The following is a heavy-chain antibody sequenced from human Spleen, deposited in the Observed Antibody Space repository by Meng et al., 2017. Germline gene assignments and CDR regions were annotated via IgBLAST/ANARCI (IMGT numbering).Heavy chain of an antibody. CDR1: GFPFSSHA. CDR3: ARIDY. CDR2: ISWNSGSI. Sequence: GESLKISCAASGFPFSSHAMSWVRQAPGKGLEWVAGISWNSGSIGYADSVKGRFTISRDNAKNFLYLQMNSLRAEDTAVYYCARIDYWGQGTLVTGSS. V-gene: IGHV3-20*04. J-gene: IGHJ4*02.